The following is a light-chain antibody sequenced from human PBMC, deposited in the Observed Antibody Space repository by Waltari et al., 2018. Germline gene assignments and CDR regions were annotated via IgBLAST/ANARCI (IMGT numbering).Light chain of an antibody. CDR1: SGYSNYK. Sequence: QPVLTQPPSASASLGASVTLTCTLSSGYSNYKVDWSQQRPGKGPRFVMRGGTGGVVGSKGECTPECFFVLGAGLNRYMTIKNIQEEDESDYHGGADHGSGSNFAVVFGGGTKLTVL. J-gene: IGLJ2*01. CDR2: GGTGGVVG. CDR3: GADHGSGSNFAVV. V-gene: IGLV9-49*01.